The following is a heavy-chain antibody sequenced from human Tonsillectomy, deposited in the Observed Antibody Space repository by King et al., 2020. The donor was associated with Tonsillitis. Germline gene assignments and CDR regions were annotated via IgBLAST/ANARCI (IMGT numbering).Heavy chain of an antibody. CDR1: GFTFSDYG. CDR3: ARGAIPGWAQVLEFFDY. Sequence: VQLVESGGGVVQPGRSLRLSCAASGFTFSDYGMHWVRQAPGKGLEWVAVIWFDGSHKYYADSVKGRFTISRDNSKNTLYLQMNSLRDADTAVYYCARGAIPGWAQVLEFFDYWGQGNLVTVSS. D-gene: IGHD2-2*02. CDR2: IWFDGSHK. J-gene: IGHJ4*02. V-gene: IGHV3-33*01.